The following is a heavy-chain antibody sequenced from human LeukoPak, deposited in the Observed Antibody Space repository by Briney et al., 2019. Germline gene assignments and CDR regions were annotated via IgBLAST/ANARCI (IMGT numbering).Heavy chain of an antibody. CDR1: GGSFSDHY. J-gene: IGHJ4*02. CDR2: IKHSGTT. CDR3: ARKASHYSYGLRAIDY. Sequence: SETLSLTCAVYGGSFSDHYWNWIRQPPGKGLEWIGEIKHSGTTNYNASLKSRVTISVDTSKNHFSLKLNSMTAADTAVYYCARKASHYSYGLRAIDYWGQGNLVTVSS. V-gene: IGHV4-34*01. D-gene: IGHD5-18*01.